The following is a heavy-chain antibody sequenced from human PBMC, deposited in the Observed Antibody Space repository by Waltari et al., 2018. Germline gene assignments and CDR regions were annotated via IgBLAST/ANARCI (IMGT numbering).Heavy chain of an antibody. CDR2: ISNDGSNK. Sequence: QAQLVQSGGGVVQPGRSLRLSCAASGFTFSSYTFNLLRQPPGKGLGWVAAISNDGSNKHYADTVKGRFSISRENTKNTLHLQMDSRRPEDTAVYYCARNGDYYDSAAYYRPWGQGTLVTVSS. J-gene: IGHJ4*02. V-gene: IGHV3-30-3*01. CDR3: ARNGDYYDSAAYYRP. CDR1: GFTFSSYT. D-gene: IGHD3-22*01.